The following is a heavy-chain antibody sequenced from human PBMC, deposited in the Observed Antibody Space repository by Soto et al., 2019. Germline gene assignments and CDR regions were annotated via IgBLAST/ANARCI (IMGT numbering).Heavy chain of an antibody. CDR2: MSYDGSNE. Sequence: PGGSLRLSCAASGFTFSSYGMHWVRQAPGKGLEWVAVMSYDGSNEYYADSVKGRFTISRDNSKDTLFLQMNSLRAEDTAVYYCAKDHVGATYYWGQGTLVTVSS. D-gene: IGHD1-26*01. V-gene: IGHV3-30*18. CDR3: AKDHVGATYY. CDR1: GFTFSSYG. J-gene: IGHJ4*02.